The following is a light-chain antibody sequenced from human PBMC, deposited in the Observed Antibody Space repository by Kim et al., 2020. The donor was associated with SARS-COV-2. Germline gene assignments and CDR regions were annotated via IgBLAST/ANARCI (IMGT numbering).Light chain of an antibody. J-gene: IGKJ5*01. V-gene: IGKV3-11*01. CDR2: DAA. CDR3: QQHNSWPPVT. Sequence: EIVLTQSPATLSLSPGDRATLSCRASQSIISYLAWYQQKPGQAPRLLIYDAAQRATDTPARCTGSGSGTDFTLTISKLEPADFAVYYCQQHNSWPPVTFGQGTRLEIK. CDR1: QSIISY.